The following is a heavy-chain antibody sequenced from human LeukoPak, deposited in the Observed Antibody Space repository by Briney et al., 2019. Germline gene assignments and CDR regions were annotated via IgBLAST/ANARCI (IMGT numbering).Heavy chain of an antibody. V-gene: IGHV4-4*07. CDR3: VRESGRYWSSTSCYPFDY. Sequence: PSETLSLTCTVSGGSISSYYWIWIRQPARKGPEWIGRIYTSGSTNYNPSLTSRVTMSVDKSKNQFSLKISSVTAADTAVYYCVRESGRYWSSTSCYPFDYWGQGTLVTVSS. CDR1: GGSISSYY. D-gene: IGHD2-2*01. CDR2: IYTSGST. J-gene: IGHJ4*02.